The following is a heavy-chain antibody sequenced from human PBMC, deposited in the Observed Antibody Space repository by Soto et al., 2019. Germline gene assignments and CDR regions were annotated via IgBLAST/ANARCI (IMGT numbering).Heavy chain of an antibody. CDR3: ARDPANYYDSSGYWSDYYYYYGMDV. J-gene: IGHJ6*02. V-gene: IGHV3-48*04. CDR1: GFTFSSYS. CDR2: ISSSSTI. Sequence: GGSLRLSCAASGFTFSSYSMNWVRQAPGKGLEWVSYISSSSTIYYADSVKGRFTISRDNAKNSLYLQMNSLRAEDTAVYYCARDPANYYDSSGYWSDYYYYYGMDVWGQGTTVTVSS. D-gene: IGHD3-22*01.